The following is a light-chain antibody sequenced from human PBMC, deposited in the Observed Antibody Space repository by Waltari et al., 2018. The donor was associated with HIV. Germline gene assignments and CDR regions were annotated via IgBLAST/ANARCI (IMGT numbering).Light chain of an antibody. CDR3: QTWGTGIRV. J-gene: IGLJ2*01. CDR2: VNSDGSH. CDR1: SGHSNYA. V-gene: IGLV4-69*01. Sequence: QLVLTQSPSASASLGASVKLTCTLSSGHSNYAIAWHQQQPEKGPRYLMKVNSDGSHFKGDGIPDRFSGSTSGAERYLTSSSLQSEDEADYYCQTWGTGIRVFGGGTKLTVL.